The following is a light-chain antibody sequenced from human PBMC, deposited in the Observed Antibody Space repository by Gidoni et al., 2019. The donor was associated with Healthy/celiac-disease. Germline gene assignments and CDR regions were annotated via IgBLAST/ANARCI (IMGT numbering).Light chain of an antibody. CDR2: EVS. CDR3: SLYTSSSTVV. J-gene: IGLJ2*01. V-gene: IGLV2-18*01. Sequence: QSALTHLPSLSGSPGQPVTISCTGTSSDVGSYNGVSWYQQPPGTAPKLMSYEVSNRPSGVPDRFSGSKSGSTASLTISGLQAEDEADYYCSLYTSSSTVVFGGGTKLTVL. CDR1: SSDVGSYNG.